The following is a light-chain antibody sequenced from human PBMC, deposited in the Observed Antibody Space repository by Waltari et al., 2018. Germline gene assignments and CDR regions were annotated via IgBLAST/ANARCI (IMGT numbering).Light chain of an antibody. CDR1: QSVGRY. CDR2: DAS. CDR3: QLYWRLPAT. V-gene: IGKV3-20*01. J-gene: IGKJ1*01. Sequence: IVLTQSPATLSLSPGERATLSSRASQSVGRYLAWYQQKPGQAPRLLIYDASIRAPGIPGRFSGSESWTDVSLTRSRLAPEEFGVYYCQLYWRLPATFGQGTKVEIK.